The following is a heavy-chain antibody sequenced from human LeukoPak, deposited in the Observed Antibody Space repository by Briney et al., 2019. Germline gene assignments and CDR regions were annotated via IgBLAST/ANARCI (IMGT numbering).Heavy chain of an antibody. CDR1: GFTFSSYS. D-gene: IGHD5-12*01. J-gene: IGHJ3*02. CDR3: ARYSGYDPIVNAFDI. CDR2: ISSSSSYI. Sequence: GGSLRLSCAASGFTFSSYSMNWVRQAPGKGLEWVSSISSSSSYIYYADSVKGRFTISRDNAKNSLYQQMNSLRAEDTAVYYCARYSGYDPIVNAFDIWGQGTMVTVSP. V-gene: IGHV3-21*01.